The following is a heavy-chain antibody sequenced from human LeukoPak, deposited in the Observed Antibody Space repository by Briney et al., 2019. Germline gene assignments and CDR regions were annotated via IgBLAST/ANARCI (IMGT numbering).Heavy chain of an antibody. CDR1: GFTFSNAW. CDR3: STGIFGAFNM. D-gene: IGHD3-10*02. J-gene: IGHJ3*02. CDR2: IKSKSDGGTT. V-gene: IGHV3-15*01. Sequence: GGSLRLSCAASGFTFSNAWMNWVRQAPGKGLEWVGRIKSKSDGGTTDYVAPVKGRFTISRDDSKNTLYLQMNSLKTEDIAVYYCSTGIFGAFNMWGQGTMVTVSP.